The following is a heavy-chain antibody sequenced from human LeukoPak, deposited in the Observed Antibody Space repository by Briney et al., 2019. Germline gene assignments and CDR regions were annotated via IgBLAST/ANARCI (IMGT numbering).Heavy chain of an antibody. Sequence: GGSLRLSCAASGFTLSNYGMQWVRQAPGKGLEWVAIISYDGSVRYYGDSVRGRFTISRDNSKNTLYLQMNSLRAEDTAVYYCAKEYDILTGYYAFDIWGQGTMVTVSS. V-gene: IGHV3-30*18. CDR2: ISYDGSVR. J-gene: IGHJ3*02. CDR1: GFTLSNYG. D-gene: IGHD3-9*01. CDR3: AKEYDILTGYYAFDI.